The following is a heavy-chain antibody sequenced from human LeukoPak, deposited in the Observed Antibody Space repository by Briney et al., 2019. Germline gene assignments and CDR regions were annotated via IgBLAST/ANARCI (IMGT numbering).Heavy chain of an antibody. Sequence: PSETLSLTCAVYGGSFSGYYWSWIRQPPGKGLEWIGEINHSGSTNYNPSLKSRVTTSVDTSKNQFSLKLSSVTAADTAVYYCAREQQLVQGLDYWGQGTLVTVSS. V-gene: IGHV4-34*01. CDR2: INHSGST. CDR3: AREQQLVQGLDY. D-gene: IGHD6-13*01. J-gene: IGHJ4*02. CDR1: GGSFSGYY.